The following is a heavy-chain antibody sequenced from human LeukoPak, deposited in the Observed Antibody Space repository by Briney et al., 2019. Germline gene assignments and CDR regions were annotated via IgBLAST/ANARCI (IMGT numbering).Heavy chain of an antibody. Sequence: PGGSLRLSCAAPGFTFSSYAMSWVRQAPGKGLEWVLVIYSGGSTYYADSVKGRFTISRDNSKNTLYLQMNSLRAEDTAVYYCAREDVDYDILTGYYAPYFDYWGQGTLVTASS. CDR1: GFTFSSYA. D-gene: IGHD3-9*01. CDR2: IYSGGST. V-gene: IGHV3-66*01. J-gene: IGHJ4*02. CDR3: AREDVDYDILTGYYAPYFDY.